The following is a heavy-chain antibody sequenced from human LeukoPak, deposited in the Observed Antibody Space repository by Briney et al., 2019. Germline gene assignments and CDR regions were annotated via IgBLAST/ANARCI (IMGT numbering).Heavy chain of an antibody. V-gene: IGHV3-48*01. Sequence: PGGSLRLSCAASGFTFSSYSMNWVRQAPGKGLEWVSYISSSRSTIYYADSVKGRFTISRDNAKNSLYLQMNSLRAEDTAVYYCARVKAGDIVDPWGQGTLVTVSS. J-gene: IGHJ5*02. D-gene: IGHD2-15*01. CDR3: ARVKAGDIVDP. CDR2: ISSSRSTI. CDR1: GFTFSSYS.